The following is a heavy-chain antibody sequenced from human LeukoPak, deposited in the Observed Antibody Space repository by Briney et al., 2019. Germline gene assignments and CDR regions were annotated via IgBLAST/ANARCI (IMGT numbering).Heavy chain of an antibody. CDR3: ARVRYNWNRDFDY. D-gene: IGHD1-20*01. CDR2: IYYSGST. Sequence: SETLSLTCTASGDSISSSSSYWGWIRQPPGKGLEWIGSIYYSGSTYYNTSLKSRVTISVDTSKNQFSLKLNSVTAADTAVYYCARVRYNWNRDFDYWGQGTLVTVSS. V-gene: IGHV4-39*01. CDR1: GDSISSSSSY. J-gene: IGHJ4*02.